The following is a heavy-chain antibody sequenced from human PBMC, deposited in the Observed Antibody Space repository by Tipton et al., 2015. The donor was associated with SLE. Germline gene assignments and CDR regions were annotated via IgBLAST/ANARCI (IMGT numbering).Heavy chain of an antibody. J-gene: IGHJ4*02. D-gene: IGHD4-17*01. V-gene: IGHV4-38-2*01. CDR3: ARVSTVTTGYYFDY. Sequence: TLSLTCAVSGYSISSGYYWGWIRQPPGKGLEWIGSIYHSGSTYYNPSLKSRVTISVDTSKNQFSLKLSSVTAADTAVYYCARVSTVTTGYYFDYWGQGTLVTVSS. CDR1: GYSISSGYY. CDR2: IYHSGST.